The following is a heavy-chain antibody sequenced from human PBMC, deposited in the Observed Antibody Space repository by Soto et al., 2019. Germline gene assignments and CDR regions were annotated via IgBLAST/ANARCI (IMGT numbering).Heavy chain of an antibody. CDR3: AKGVLGYCSSTSCYASDF. D-gene: IGHD2-2*01. Sequence: EVQLLESGGGLVQFGGSLRLSCAASGFTFSDSAMSWVRQAPGKGLEWVSAITGSGGNTFYADSVKGRFTISRDNSKSTLFQQMHSVRAEDTAIYYCAKGVLGYCSSTSCYASDFWVQGTLVTVSS. CDR2: ITGSGGNT. J-gene: IGHJ4*02. CDR1: GFTFSDSA. V-gene: IGHV3-23*01.